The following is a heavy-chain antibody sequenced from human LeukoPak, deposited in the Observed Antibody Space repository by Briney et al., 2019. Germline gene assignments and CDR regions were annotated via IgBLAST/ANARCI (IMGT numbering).Heavy chain of an antibody. CDR3: ATYCSSTSCYAEGDHC. Sequence: SETLSLTCTVSGGSISSSSYYWGWIRQPPGKGLEWIGSIFHSGSTYYNPSLQSRVTISVDTSKNQFSLKLSSVTAADTAVYYCATYCSSTSCYAEGDHCWGQGTLVTVSS. V-gene: IGHV4-39*07. J-gene: IGHJ4*02. CDR1: GGSISSSSYY. D-gene: IGHD2-2*01. CDR2: IFHSGST.